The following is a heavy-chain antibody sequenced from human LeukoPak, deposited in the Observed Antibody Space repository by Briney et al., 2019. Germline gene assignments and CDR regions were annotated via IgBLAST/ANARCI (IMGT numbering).Heavy chain of an antibody. D-gene: IGHD2-21*02. CDR3: ARHDLVVTATILDY. CDR2: IYYSGST. J-gene: IGHJ4*02. V-gene: IGHV4-39*01. CDR1: GGSISSSSYY. Sequence: SETLSLTCTVSGGSISSSSYYWDWMRQPPGKGLEWIGSIYYSGSTYYNPSLKSRVTISVDTSKNQFSLKLSSATAADTAVYYCARHDLVVTATILDYWGQGTLVTVSS.